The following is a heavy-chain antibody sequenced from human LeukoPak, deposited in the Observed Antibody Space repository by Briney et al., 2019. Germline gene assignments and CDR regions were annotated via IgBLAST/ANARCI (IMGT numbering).Heavy chain of an antibody. V-gene: IGHV4-39*07. D-gene: IGHD6-13*01. CDR2: IYHSGST. J-gene: IGHJ6*03. Sequence: SETLSLTCTVSGGSISSSSYYWGWIRQPPGKGLEWIGSIYHSGSTYYNPSLKSRVTISVDTSKNQFSLKLSSVTAADTAVYYCARTPASRSSQRYYYYMDVWGKGTTVTVSS. CDR3: ARTPASRSSQRYYYYMDV. CDR1: GGSISSSSYY.